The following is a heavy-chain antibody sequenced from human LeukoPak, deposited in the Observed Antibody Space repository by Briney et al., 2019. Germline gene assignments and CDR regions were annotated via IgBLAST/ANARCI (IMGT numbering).Heavy chain of an antibody. CDR1: GFTFSDYS. V-gene: IGHV3-48*01. J-gene: IGHJ4*02. D-gene: IGHD5-24*01. CDR2: IVIDSGNT. Sequence: GGSLSLSCAASGFTFSDYSKKCVREAPGKRLDCISVIVIDSGNTNYAESVKGRFTISGDKAKNTLYRQMNSLRVEDTAVYYCARDYKYAFDNWGQGTLVTVSS. CDR3: ARDYKYAFDN.